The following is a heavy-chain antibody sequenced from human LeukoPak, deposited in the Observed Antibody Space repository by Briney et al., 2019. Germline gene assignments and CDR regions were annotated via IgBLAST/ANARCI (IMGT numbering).Heavy chain of an antibody. CDR1: GFTFSSYS. J-gene: IGHJ4*02. CDR2: ISSSSSYI. V-gene: IGHV3-21*01. CDR3: AREDTALVTLDY. D-gene: IGHD5-18*01. Sequence: GGSLRLSCAASGFTFSSYSMNWVRQAPGKGLEWVSSISSSSSYIYYADSVKGRFTISRDNADYSLYLQMNSLRAEDTAVYYCAREDTALVTLDYWGQGTLVTVSS.